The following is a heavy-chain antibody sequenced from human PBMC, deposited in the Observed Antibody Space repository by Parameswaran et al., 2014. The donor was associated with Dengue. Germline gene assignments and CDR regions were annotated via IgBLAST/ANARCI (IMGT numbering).Heavy chain of an antibody. CDR3: ARDLSGSYYQTYYYYGMDV. Sequence: WVRQAPGQGLEWMGIINPSGGSTSYAQKFQGRVTMTRDTSTSTVYMELSSLRSEDTAVYYCARDLSGSYYQTYYYYGMDVWGQGTTVTVSS. V-gene: IGHV1-46*01. CDR2: INPSGGST. J-gene: IGHJ6*02. D-gene: IGHD1-26*01.